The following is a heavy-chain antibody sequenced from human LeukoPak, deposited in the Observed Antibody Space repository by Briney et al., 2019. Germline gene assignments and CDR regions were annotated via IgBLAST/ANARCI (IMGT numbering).Heavy chain of an antibody. CDR3: ARVMTISDAFDI. V-gene: IGHV3-30*03. D-gene: IGHD2-8*01. J-gene: IGHJ3*02. Sequence: TGGSLRLSCAASGFTFSSYSMNWVRQAPGKGLEWVAVISYDGSNKYYADSVKGRFTISRDNSKNTLYLQMNSLRAEDTAVYYCARVMTISDAFDIWGQGTMVTVSS. CDR2: ISYDGSNK. CDR1: GFTFSSYS.